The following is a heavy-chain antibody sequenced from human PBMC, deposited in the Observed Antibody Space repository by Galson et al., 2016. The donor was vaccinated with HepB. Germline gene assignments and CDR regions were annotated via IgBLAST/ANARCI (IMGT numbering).Heavy chain of an antibody. CDR3: AKALKDYYHSSGFFDY. V-gene: IGHV3-30*18. J-gene: IGHJ4*02. CDR2: ISYDGSNK. Sequence: SLRLSCAASGFSFRSYGMHWVRQAPGKGLEWVAVISYDGSNKFYSDSVKGRVTISRDNSKNTLSLQINSLRVEDTAVYFCAKALKDYYHSSGFFDYWGQGTLLSVSS. CDR1: GFSFRSYG. D-gene: IGHD3-22*01.